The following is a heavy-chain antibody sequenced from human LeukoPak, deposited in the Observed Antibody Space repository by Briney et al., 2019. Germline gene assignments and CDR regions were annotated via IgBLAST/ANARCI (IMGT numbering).Heavy chain of an antibody. Sequence: GGSLRLSCAASGFTVSNNYMSWVRQAPGKKLEWVSDIYSDGTTFYADSVKGRFTISRDNSKNTLFLQVNSLRAEDTAVYYCATRGVTDNFDNWGQGTLVTVSS. V-gene: IGHV3-53*05. D-gene: IGHD3-3*01. J-gene: IGHJ4*02. CDR3: ATRGVTDNFDN. CDR1: GFTVSNNY. CDR2: IYSDGTT.